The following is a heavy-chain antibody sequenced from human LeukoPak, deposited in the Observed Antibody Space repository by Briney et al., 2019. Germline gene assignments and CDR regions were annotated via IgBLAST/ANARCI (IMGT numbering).Heavy chain of an antibody. D-gene: IGHD2/OR15-2a*01. Sequence: ASVKVSCKASGYTFTNYGISWVRQSPGQRLEWRGWISTYNGYTNYAHKFQGRATMTTDTSTSTPYMELRSLRSDDTAVYYCARADNNSWLDWFDPWGQGALVTVSS. CDR2: ISTYNGYT. V-gene: IGHV1-18*01. J-gene: IGHJ5*02. CDR1: GYTFTNYG. CDR3: ARADNNSWLDWFDP.